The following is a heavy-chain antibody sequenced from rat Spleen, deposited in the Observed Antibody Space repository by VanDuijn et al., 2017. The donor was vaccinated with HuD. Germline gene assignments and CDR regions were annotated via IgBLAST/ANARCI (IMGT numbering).Heavy chain of an antibody. J-gene: IGHJ2*01. CDR3: ARGPAYYGSLVDY. V-gene: IGHV5-46*01. D-gene: IGHD1-7*01. CDR1: GFTFSNFP. CDR2: ISTAGNTP. Sequence: EVQLVESGGGLVQPGRSMKLSCAASGFTFSNFPMAWVRQAPGKGLEWVASISTAGNTPYYPESVKGRFTISRDNAKSTLYLQMDSLRSEDTASYYCARGPAYYGSLVDYWGQGVMVTVSS.